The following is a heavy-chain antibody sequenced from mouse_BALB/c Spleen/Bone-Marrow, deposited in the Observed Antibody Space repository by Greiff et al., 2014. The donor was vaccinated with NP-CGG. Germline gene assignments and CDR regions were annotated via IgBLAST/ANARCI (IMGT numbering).Heavy chain of an antibody. CDR2: INPSNGGT. Sequence: VKLQESGAELVKPGASVKLSCKASGYTFTNYWMHWVRLRPGQGFEWIGEINPSNGGTYYNEKFKRKATLTVDKSSSTAYMQLNSLTSEDSAVYYCTLPYYDYDRNVMDSWGQGTSATVSS. CDR3: TLPYYDYDRNVMDS. D-gene: IGHD2-4*01. J-gene: IGHJ4*01. CDR1: GYTFTNYW. V-gene: IGHV1S16*01.